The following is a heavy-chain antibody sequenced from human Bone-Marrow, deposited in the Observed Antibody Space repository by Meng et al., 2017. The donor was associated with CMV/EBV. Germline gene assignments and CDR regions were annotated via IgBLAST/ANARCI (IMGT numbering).Heavy chain of an antibody. CDR3: ARAQLITLFEGWFAP. V-gene: IGHV1-2*02. J-gene: IGHJ5*02. CDR2: INPNSGVT. D-gene: IGHD3-3*01. CDR1: GYTFANYY. Sequence: ASVKVSCKASGYTFANYYLHWLRQAPGQGLEWLGWINPNSGVTKYAQRFQDRVTMTRDTSISTAYMDLSSLKSDDTALYYCARAQLITLFEGWFAPWGQGPRVTSSS.